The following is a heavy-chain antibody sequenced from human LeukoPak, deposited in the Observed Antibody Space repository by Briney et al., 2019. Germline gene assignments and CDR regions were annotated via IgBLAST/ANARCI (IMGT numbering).Heavy chain of an antibody. CDR3: AREQTQDYYYGMDV. V-gene: IGHV3-21*01. CDR1: GFTFSSYS. J-gene: IGHJ6*02. Sequence: GGSLRLSCAASGFTFSSYSMNWVRQAPGKGLEWVSSISSSSSYIYYADSVKGRFTISRDNAKNTLYLQMNSLRAEDTAVYYCAREQTQDYYYGMDVWGQGTTVTVSS. CDR2: ISSSSSYI.